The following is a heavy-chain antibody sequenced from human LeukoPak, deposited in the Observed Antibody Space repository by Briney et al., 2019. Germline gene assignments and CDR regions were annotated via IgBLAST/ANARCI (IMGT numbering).Heavy chain of an antibody. CDR2: IWYDGSNK. CDR3: ARGALSRSFYSYYYIDV. D-gene: IGHD3-16*02. CDR1: GFTFSSYG. Sequence: PGRSLRLSCAASGFTFSSYGMHWVRQAPGKGPEWVAVIWYDGSNKYYADSVKGRFTISRDNSKNTLYLQMNSLRAEDTAVYYCARGALSRSFYSYYYIDVWGKGTTVTVSS. J-gene: IGHJ6*03. V-gene: IGHV3-33*01.